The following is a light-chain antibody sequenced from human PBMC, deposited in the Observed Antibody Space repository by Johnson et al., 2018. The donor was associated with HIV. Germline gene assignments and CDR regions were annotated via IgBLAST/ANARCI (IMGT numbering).Light chain of an antibody. CDR1: SSNIGRNY. CDR2: DTH. J-gene: IGLJ1*01. CDR3: GTWDSSLSAGV. Sequence: QSVLTQPPSVSAAPGQKVTISCSGSSSNIGRNYVSWYQQLPGTAPKLLIFDTHKRPSGIPDRFSGSKSGTSATLGITGLQTGDEADYYCGTWDSSLSAGVVGTGTKVTVL. V-gene: IGLV1-51*01.